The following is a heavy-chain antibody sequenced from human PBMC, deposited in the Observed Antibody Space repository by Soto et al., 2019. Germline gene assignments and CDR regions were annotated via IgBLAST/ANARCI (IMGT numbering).Heavy chain of an antibody. J-gene: IGHJ6*02. CDR3: ASIRYFDWLGSSNSTEYGMDV. D-gene: IGHD3-9*01. CDR1: GGTFSSYT. Sequence: QVQLVQSGAEVKKPGSSVKVSCKASGGTFSSYTISWVRQAPGQGLEWMGRIISILGIANYAQKFQGRVTITADKSTSTAYMELSSLRSEDTAVYYCASIRYFDWLGSSNSTEYGMDVWGQGTRVTVSS. V-gene: IGHV1-69*02. CDR2: IISILGIA.